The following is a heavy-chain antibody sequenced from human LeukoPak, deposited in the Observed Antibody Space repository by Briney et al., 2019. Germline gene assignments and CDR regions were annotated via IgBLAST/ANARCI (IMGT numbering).Heavy chain of an antibody. CDR3: ARVTSSSWFEGYFDY. V-gene: IGHV4-38-2*02. CDR2: IYHGGST. J-gene: IGHJ4*02. CDR1: GYSISSGYN. D-gene: IGHD6-13*01. Sequence: PSETLSLTCTVSGYSISSGYNWGWIRQPPGKGLEWIGNIYHGGSTYYNPSLKSRVTMSGDTSKNQFSLNLSSVTAADTAVYYCARVTSSSWFEGYFDYWGQGTLVTVSS.